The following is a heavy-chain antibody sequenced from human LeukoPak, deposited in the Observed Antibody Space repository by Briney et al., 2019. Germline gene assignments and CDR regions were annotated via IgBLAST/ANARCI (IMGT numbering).Heavy chain of an antibody. D-gene: IGHD6-19*01. Sequence: SETLSLTCTVSGGSISSYYWSWIRQPPGKGLEWIGYIYYSGSTNYNPSLKSRVTISVDTFKNQFSLKLSSVTAADTAVYYCARSEYSSGWQFDYWGQGTLVTVSS. CDR2: IYYSGST. CDR3: ARSEYSSGWQFDY. J-gene: IGHJ4*02. CDR1: GGSISSYY. V-gene: IGHV4-59*01.